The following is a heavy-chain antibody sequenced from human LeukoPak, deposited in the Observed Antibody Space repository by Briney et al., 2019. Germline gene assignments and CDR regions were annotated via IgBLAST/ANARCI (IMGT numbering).Heavy chain of an antibody. CDR3: ASGGDPQWLVHGEY. J-gene: IGHJ4*02. CDR1: GFSVSSNY. V-gene: IGHV3-53*01. CDR2: PYSAGSK. D-gene: IGHD6-19*01. Sequence: AGGSLRLSCAASGFSVSSNYMIWVRQAPGKGMEWVSVPYSAGSKYFADSVKGRFTISRDNSKNTLYLQMNGLKPEDTAVYYCASGGDPQWLVHGEYWGQGTLVTVSS.